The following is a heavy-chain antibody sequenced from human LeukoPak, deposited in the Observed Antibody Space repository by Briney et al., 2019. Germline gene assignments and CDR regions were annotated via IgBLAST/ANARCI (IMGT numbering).Heavy chain of an antibody. CDR2: ISSSSSYI. CDR3: AKEGGYMWQWLVTRYGHFDY. CDR1: AFTFSSYS. D-gene: IGHD6-19*01. J-gene: IGHJ4*02. V-gene: IGHV3-21*04. Sequence: PGGSLRLSCAASAFTFSSYSMNWVRQAPGKGLEWVSSISSSSSYIYYADSVKGRFTISRDNSKNTLYLQMNSLRAEDTAVYYCAKEGGYMWQWLVTRYGHFDYWGQGTLVTVSS.